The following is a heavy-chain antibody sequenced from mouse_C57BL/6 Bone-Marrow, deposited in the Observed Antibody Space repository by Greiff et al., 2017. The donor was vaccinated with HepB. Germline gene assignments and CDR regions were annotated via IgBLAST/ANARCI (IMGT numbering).Heavy chain of an antibody. J-gene: IGHJ2*01. CDR1: GYAFTNYL. Sequence: QVQLQQSGAELVRPGPSVKVSCKASGYAFTNYLIEWVKQRPGQGLEWIGVINPGSGGTNYNEKFKGKATLTADKSSSTAYMQLSSLTSEDSAVYFCAREDYGSNYFDYWGQGTTLTVSS. V-gene: IGHV1-54*01. CDR3: AREDYGSNYFDY. CDR2: INPGSGGT. D-gene: IGHD1-1*01.